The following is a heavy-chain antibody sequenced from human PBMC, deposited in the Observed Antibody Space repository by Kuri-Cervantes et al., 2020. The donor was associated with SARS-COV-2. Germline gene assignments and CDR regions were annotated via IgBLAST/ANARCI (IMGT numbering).Heavy chain of an antibody. CDR1: GGTFSSYA. J-gene: IGHJ4*02. V-gene: IGHV1-69*13. Sequence: SVKVSCKASGGTFSSYAISWVRQAPGRGLEWMGGIIPIFAKANYAQKFQGRVTITADQSTSAAYMELSSLRSEDTAVYYCARGPGLSDSRGYYYFYWGQGTLVTVSS. D-gene: IGHD3-22*01. CDR2: IIPIFAKA. CDR3: ARGPGLSDSRGYYYFY.